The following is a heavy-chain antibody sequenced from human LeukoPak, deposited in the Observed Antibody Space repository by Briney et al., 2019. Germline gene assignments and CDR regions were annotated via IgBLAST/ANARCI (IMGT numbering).Heavy chain of an antibody. V-gene: IGHV3-11*01. CDR2: ISSSGSTI. Sequence: PGGSLRLSCAASGFTFSDYYMSWIRQAPGKGLEWVSYISSSGSTIYYADSVKGRFTISRDNAKNSLYLQMNSLRAEDTAVYYCAKDTSYDYSNLDFDYWGQGTLVTVSS. D-gene: IGHD4-11*01. CDR1: GFTFSDYY. J-gene: IGHJ4*02. CDR3: AKDTSYDYSNLDFDY.